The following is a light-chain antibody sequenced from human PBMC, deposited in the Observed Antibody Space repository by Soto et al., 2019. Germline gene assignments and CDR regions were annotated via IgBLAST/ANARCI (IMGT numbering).Light chain of an antibody. CDR3: QQYSDWPPKYT. Sequence: EIVMTQSPATLSASPGERATLSCRASQSVSSYLAWYQHKPGQAPRLLIYGASTRATGIPARFSGSGSGTEFTLTISSLQSEDFAVYYCQQYSDWPPKYTFGQGTKLEIQ. CDR1: QSVSSY. J-gene: IGKJ2*01. CDR2: GAS. V-gene: IGKV3-15*01.